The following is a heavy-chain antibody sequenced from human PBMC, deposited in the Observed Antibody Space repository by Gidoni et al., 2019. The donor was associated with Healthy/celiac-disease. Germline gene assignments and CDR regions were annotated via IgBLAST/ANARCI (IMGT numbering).Heavy chain of an antibody. CDR2: ISYDGSNK. Sequence: QVQLVESGGGVVQPGRSLRLSCAASGFTFSSYAMHWVRQAPGKGLEWVAVISYDGSNKYYADSVKGRFTISRDNSKNTLYLQMNSLRAEDTAVYYCARVGMAAAGLFDYWGQGTLVTVSS. CDR3: ARVGMAAAGLFDY. D-gene: IGHD6-13*01. V-gene: IGHV3-30-3*01. J-gene: IGHJ4*02. CDR1: GFTFSSYA.